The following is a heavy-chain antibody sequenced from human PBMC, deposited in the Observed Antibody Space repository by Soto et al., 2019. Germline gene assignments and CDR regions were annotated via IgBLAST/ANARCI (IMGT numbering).Heavy chain of an antibody. CDR1: GFTFSSFA. J-gene: IGHJ4*02. D-gene: IGHD6-13*01. CDR3: AKAPYSSSWSPFDY. V-gene: IGHV3-23*01. CDR2: ISGSGGST. Sequence: EVQLLESGGGLAQPGGSLRLSCAASGFTFSSFAMNWVRQAPGKGLEWVSAISGSGGSTYYADSVKGRFTISRDNSKTTLYLQVNSLRAEDTAVYYCAKAPYSSSWSPFDYWGLGTLVTVSS.